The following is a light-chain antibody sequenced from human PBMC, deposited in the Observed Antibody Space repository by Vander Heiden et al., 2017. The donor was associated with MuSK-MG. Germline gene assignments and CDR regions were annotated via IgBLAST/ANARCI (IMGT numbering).Light chain of an antibody. CDR2: RND. J-gene: IGLJ3*02. Sequence: QPVRTQPPAASGTPGQRVTIYCSGRRSNIGSTSLNRYKRPPGPAPNLLLYRNDQRPSAVPARFSGSESGTSASLAISGLQTEDEADYYCAAWDDNLDGWVFGGGTKLTVL. V-gene: IGLV1-44*01. CDR1: RSNIGSTS. CDR3: AAWDDNLDGWV.